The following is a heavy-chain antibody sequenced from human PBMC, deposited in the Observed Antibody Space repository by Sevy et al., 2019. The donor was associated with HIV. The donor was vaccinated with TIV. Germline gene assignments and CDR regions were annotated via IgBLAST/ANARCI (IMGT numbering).Heavy chain of an antibody. V-gene: IGHV3-9*01. CDR1: GFIFNDHA. J-gene: IGHJ4*02. D-gene: IGHD6-6*01. CDR2: ISWNSDSV. CDR3: VKDISSGPARPGDY. Sequence: GGSLRLSCAASGFIFNDHAMHWVRQAQGKGLEWVSGISWNSDSVGYADSVKGRFTISRDNAKNSLYLHMNSLRPEDTALYYYVKDISSGPARPGDYWGQGTLVTVSS.